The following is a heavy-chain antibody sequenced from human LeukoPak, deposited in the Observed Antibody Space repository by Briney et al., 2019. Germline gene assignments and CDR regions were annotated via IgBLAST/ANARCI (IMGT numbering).Heavy chain of an antibody. D-gene: IGHD1-26*01. J-gene: IGHJ4*02. CDR3: TSLHPISGSLMEY. CDR2: ISSSGSTI. Sequence: GGSLRLSCAASGFTFSDYYMSWIRQAPGKGLEWVSYISSSGSTIYYADSVKGRFTISRDNAKNSLYLQMNSLKTEDTAVYYCTSLHPISGSLMEYWGQGTLVTVSS. CDR1: GFTFSDYY. V-gene: IGHV3-11*01.